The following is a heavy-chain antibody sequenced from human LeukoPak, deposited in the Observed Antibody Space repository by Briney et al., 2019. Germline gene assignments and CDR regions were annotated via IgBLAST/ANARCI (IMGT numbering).Heavy chain of an antibody. CDR1: GGSISSYY. CDR3: ARGYDPGSFDY. V-gene: IGHV4-59*12. D-gene: IGHD3-3*01. J-gene: IGHJ4*02. Sequence: TSETLSLTCTVSGGSISSYYWSWIRQPPGKGLEWIGYIYYSGSTNYNPSLKSRVTMSVDTSKNQFSLKLSSVTAADTAVYYCARGYDPGSFDYWGQGTLVTVSS. CDR2: IYYSGST.